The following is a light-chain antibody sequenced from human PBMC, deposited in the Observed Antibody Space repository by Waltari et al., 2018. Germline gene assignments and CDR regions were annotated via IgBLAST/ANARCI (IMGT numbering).Light chain of an antibody. Sequence: QSALTQPPSAPASPGQSVPTACPGTRSDLGTHNYVSWYPQYPGKAPKLIIYEVIKRPSGVPDRFSGSKSGNTASLTVSGLQADDEADYYCSSHGGSKVFGGGTKLTVL. CDR1: RSDLGTHNY. CDR2: EVI. J-gene: IGLJ2*01. V-gene: IGLV2-8*01. CDR3: SSHGGSKV.